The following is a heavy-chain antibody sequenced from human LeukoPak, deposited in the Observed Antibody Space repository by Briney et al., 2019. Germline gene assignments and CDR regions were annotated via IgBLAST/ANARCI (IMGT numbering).Heavy chain of an antibody. J-gene: IGHJ4*02. V-gene: IGHV1-8*01. CDR1: GYTFTSYD. Sequence: ASVKVSCKASGYTFTSYDINWVRQATGQGLEWMGWMNPNSGNTGYAQKFQGRVTMTRNTSISTAYMELSSLRSEDTAVYYCATRALNSGSYDPPVPDYWGQGTLVTVSS. D-gene: IGHD1-26*01. CDR2: MNPNSGNT. CDR3: ATRALNSGSYDPPVPDY.